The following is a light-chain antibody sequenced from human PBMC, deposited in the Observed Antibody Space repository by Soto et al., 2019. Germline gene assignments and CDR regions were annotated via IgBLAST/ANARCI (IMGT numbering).Light chain of an antibody. Sequence: EFVLTQSPGTLSLSPGERATLSCRASQTVRNNYLAWYQQKPGQAPRLLIYDASSRATGIPDRFSGSGSGTDFTLTISRMEPEDFAVYCCQQYGSSPRTFGQGTKVDIK. CDR3: QQYGSSPRT. J-gene: IGKJ1*01. CDR2: DAS. CDR1: QTVRNNY. V-gene: IGKV3-20*01.